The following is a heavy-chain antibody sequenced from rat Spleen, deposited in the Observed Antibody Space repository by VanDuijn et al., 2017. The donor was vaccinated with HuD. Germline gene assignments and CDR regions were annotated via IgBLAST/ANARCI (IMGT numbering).Heavy chain of an antibody. CDR2: ISPSGFST. V-gene: IGHV5-19*01. D-gene: IGHD1-1*01. Sequence: EVQLMESGGGLVQPGRSLKLSCAASGFTFSNYGMHWIRQAPTKGLEWVTSISPSGFSTYYRDSVKGRFTISRDNAKSTLYLQMDSLRSEDTATYYCGRHAGYYSGDYVMDAWGQGASVTVSS. CDR1: GFTFSNYG. CDR3: GRHAGYYSGDYVMDA. J-gene: IGHJ4*01.